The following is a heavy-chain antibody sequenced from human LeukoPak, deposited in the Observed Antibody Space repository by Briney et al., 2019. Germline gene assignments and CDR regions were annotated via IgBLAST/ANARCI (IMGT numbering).Heavy chain of an antibody. D-gene: IGHD3-22*01. CDR2: ISGSGGST. V-gene: IGHV3-23*01. J-gene: IGHJ4*02. CDR3: AKSGYYDSSGYFPY. CDR1: GFTVSSNS. Sequence: PGGSLRLSCAVSGFTVSSNSMSWVRQAPGKGLEWVSAISGSGGSTYYADSVKGRFTISRDNSKNTLYLQMNSLRAEDTAVYYCAKSGYYDSSGYFPYWGQGTLVTVSS.